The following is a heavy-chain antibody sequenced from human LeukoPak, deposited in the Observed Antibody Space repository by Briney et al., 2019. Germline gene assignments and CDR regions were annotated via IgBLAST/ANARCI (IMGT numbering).Heavy chain of an antibody. CDR1: GFTFSSYS. CDR2: ISSSSSYI. Sequence: GGSLRLSCAASGFTFSSYSMNWVRQAPGKGLEWVSSISSSSSYIYYADSVKGRFTISRDNSKNTLYLQMNSLRVEDTAVYYCARGGLGYCSSTSCYPEWGQGTLVTVSS. V-gene: IGHV3-21*01. D-gene: IGHD2-2*01. CDR3: ARGGLGYCSSTSCYPE. J-gene: IGHJ4*02.